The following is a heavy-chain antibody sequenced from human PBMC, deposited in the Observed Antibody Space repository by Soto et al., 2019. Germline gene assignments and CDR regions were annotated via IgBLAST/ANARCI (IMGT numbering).Heavy chain of an antibody. CDR2: IYHTGNT. Sequence: HVQLHQSGPRLVKPSQTLSLECSVIGGSVNTGDNYWSWVRQSPGRGLEWIGYIYHTGNTFYNPALENRVTMSVDVPKNQFSLTLTSVTAADTAVYFCAREPLDGMDVWGQGTNVTVSS. CDR3: AREPLDGMDV. J-gene: IGHJ6*02. V-gene: IGHV4-30-4*01. CDR1: GGSVNTGDNY.